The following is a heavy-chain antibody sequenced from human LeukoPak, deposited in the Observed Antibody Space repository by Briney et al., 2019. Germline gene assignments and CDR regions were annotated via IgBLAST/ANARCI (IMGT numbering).Heavy chain of an antibody. D-gene: IGHD4-17*01. CDR2: ISYDGSNK. V-gene: IGHV3-30-3*01. Sequence: GGSLRLSCAASGFTFSGYPIHWVRQAPGKGLEWVAVISYDGSNKYYADSVKGRFTISRDNSKNTLYLQMNSLRAEDTAVYYCATLSYGDYDYWGQGTLVTVSS. J-gene: IGHJ4*02. CDR3: ATLSYGDYDY. CDR1: GFTFSGYP.